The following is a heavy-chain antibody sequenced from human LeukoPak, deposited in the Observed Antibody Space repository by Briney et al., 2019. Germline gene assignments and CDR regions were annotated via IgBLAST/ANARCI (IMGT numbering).Heavy chain of an antibody. CDR3: AREYAGSYDYYYYMDV. V-gene: IGHV3-11*04. Sequence: GGSLRLSCAASAFTFSDYYMSWIRQAPGKGLEWVSYISSSGSTIYYADSVKGRFTISRDNAKNSLYLQMNSLRAEDTAVYYCAREYAGSYDYYYYMDVWGKGTTVTVSS. J-gene: IGHJ6*03. CDR2: ISSSGSTI. D-gene: IGHD1-26*01. CDR1: AFTFSDYY.